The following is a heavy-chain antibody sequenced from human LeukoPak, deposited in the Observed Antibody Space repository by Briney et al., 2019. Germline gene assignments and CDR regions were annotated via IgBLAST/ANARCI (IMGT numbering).Heavy chain of an antibody. Sequence: TLSLTCTVSGGSISSGNYYWSWIRQHPGKGLEWIGYIYYSGSTFYSPSLKSRLTISVDTSKNQFSLKLSSVTAADTAVYYCARDYTGSYYFDYWGQGTLVTVSS. V-gene: IGHV4-31*03. CDR3: ARDYTGSYYFDY. D-gene: IGHD1-26*01. CDR1: GGSISSGNYY. J-gene: IGHJ4*02. CDR2: IYYSGST.